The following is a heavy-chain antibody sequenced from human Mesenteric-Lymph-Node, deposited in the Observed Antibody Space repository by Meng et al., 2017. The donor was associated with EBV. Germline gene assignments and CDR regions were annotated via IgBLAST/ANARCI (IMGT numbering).Heavy chain of an antibody. V-gene: IGHV4-61*08. CDR1: GDSLSSGVYF. CDR3: ARVQWLPTQGLLYAS. D-gene: IGHD6-19*01. J-gene: IGHJ5*02. CDR2: IHYGGST. Sequence: QGPLEESGPGLGKPSQTLALSVTVSGDSLSSGVYFWSWIRQPPGKGLEWIGYIHYGGSTNYNPSLESRVTILVDTSKNQFTLKLSSVTAADTAMYYCARVQWLPTQGLLYASWGQGTLVTVSS.